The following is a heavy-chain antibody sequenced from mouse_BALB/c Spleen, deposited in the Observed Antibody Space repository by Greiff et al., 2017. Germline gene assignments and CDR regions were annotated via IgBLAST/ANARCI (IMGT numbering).Heavy chain of an antibody. Sequence: EVKLVESGPGLVKPSQSLSLTCTVTGYSITSDYAWNWIRQFPGNKLEWMGYISYSGSTSYNPSLKSRISITRDTSKNQFFLQLNSVTTEDTATYYCARDEYGNYGGVAYWGQGTLVTVSA. CDR1: GYSITSDYA. D-gene: IGHD2-10*02. J-gene: IGHJ3*01. CDR3: ARDEYGNYGGVAY. V-gene: IGHV3-2*02. CDR2: ISYSGST.